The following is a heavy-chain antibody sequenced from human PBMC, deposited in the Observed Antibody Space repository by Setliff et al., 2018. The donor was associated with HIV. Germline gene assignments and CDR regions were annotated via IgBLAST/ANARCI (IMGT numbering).Heavy chain of an antibody. V-gene: IGHV3-30*04. CDR3: ARGQGILIVGDY. D-gene: IGHD1-26*01. CDR2: ISYDGTNE. Sequence: GGSLRLSCAASGFNFSRNDMHCDRQAPGKGLEWMAAISYDGTNEWYADSVKGRFTISRDNSQNTVFLQMDSLRPEDTAFYYCARGQGILIVGDYWGPGTLVTVSS. CDR1: GFNFSRND. J-gene: IGHJ4*02.